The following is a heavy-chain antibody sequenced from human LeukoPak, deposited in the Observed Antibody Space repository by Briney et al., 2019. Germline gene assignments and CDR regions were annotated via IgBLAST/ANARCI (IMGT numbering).Heavy chain of an antibody. CDR2: IRPKTAGGST. Sequence: GGSLRLSCAASGFTFSNAWVTWVRQVPGRGLEWLGRIRPKTAGGSTDYAAPMKGRFTISRDDSTSTLYLQMHSLRTEDTAFYYCATESGIYRSTASCYAAPRAFDVWGQGTMVTVSS. D-gene: IGHD2-2*01. V-gene: IGHV3-15*01. CDR1: GFTFSNAW. CDR3: ATESGIYRSTASCYAAPRAFDV. J-gene: IGHJ3*01.